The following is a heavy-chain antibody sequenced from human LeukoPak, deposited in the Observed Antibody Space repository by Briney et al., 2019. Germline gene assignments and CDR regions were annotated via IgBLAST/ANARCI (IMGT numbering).Heavy chain of an antibody. V-gene: IGHV4-59*08. CDR3: ARHGLGTYDY. Sequence: SETLSLTCTVSGGSINNFYWSWIRQPPGKGLEWIGYISYSGITNYNPSLKSRVTISVDTSKNQFSLKLSSVTAADTVVYYCARHGLGTYDYWGQGTLVTVSS. CDR2: ISYSGIT. CDR1: GGSINNFY. J-gene: IGHJ4*02.